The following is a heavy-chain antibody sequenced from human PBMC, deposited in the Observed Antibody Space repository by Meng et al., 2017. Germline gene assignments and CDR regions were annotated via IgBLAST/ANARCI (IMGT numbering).Heavy chain of an antibody. J-gene: IGHJ5*02. D-gene: IGHD3-10*01. CDR1: GGSISSSSYY. V-gene: IGHV4-39*07. CDR2: IYYSGST. Sequence: GSLRLSCTVSGGSISSSSYYWGWIRQPPGKGLEWIGSIYYSGSTYYNPSLKSRVTISVDTSKNQFSLKLRSVTAADTAVYYCARVLLWFGEFQNWFDPWGQGTLVTVSS. CDR3: ARVLLWFGEFQNWFDP.